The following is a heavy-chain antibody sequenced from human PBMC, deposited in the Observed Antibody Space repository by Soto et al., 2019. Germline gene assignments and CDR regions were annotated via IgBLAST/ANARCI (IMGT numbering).Heavy chain of an antibody. D-gene: IGHD2-8*01. CDR2: IYYSGST. Sequence: SETLSLTCTVSGGSVSSGNYYWSWIRQAPGKGLEWIAYIYYSGSTNYNPSLKSRVTISVDTSKNQFSLKLTSVTAADTAVYYCARDREMATLQFYYYYGMDVWGQGTTVTVSS. J-gene: IGHJ6*02. CDR1: GGSVSSGNYY. V-gene: IGHV4-61*01. CDR3: ARDREMATLQFYYYYGMDV.